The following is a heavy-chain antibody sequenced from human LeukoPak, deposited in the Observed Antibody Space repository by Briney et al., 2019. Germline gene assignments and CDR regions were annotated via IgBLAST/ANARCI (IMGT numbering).Heavy chain of an antibody. J-gene: IGHJ5*02. CDR1: GYTLTVYY. CDR3: ARGAETYYYGSGSYYNA. D-gene: IGHD3-10*01. V-gene: IGHV1-2*02. Sequence: ASVKVSCKASGYTLTVYYMHWVRQAPGQGLEWMGWINPNSGGTNYAQKFQGRVTMTRDTSISTAYMELSRLRSDDTAVYYCARGAETYYYGSGSYYNAWGQGTLVTVSS. CDR2: INPNSGGT.